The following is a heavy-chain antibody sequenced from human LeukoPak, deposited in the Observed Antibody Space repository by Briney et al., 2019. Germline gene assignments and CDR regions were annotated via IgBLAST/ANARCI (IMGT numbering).Heavy chain of an antibody. D-gene: IGHD1-26*01. CDR1: GFIFSECA. J-gene: IGHJ4*02. CDR3: TRDGGSWSHLDY. CDR2: IDTRGKGSAT. Sequence: PGGSLTLPCEGSGFIFSECAIHWVRQAFGKGLEWVGRIDTRGKGSATAYAASVRGRFTLSRDDSKSTAYLQMSSLKTEDTAAYFCTRDGGSWSHLDYWGQGVLVTVSS. V-gene: IGHV3-73*01.